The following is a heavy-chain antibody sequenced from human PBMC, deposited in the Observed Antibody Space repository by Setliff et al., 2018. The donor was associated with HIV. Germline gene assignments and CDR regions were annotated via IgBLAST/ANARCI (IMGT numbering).Heavy chain of an antibody. V-gene: IGHV3-23*01. CDR1: GFTFSTYR. Sequence: GGSLRLSCAASGFTFSTYRMNWVRQAPGKGLEWVSAISGSTGTTYYADSVKGRFTISTDNSKNTLYLQMNSLRAEDTAVYYCAKPLTQWGVSPYHYAVDVWGQGTTVTVSS. CDR3: AKPLTQWGVSPYHYAVDV. CDR2: ISGSTGTT. J-gene: IGHJ6*02. D-gene: IGHD1-26*01.